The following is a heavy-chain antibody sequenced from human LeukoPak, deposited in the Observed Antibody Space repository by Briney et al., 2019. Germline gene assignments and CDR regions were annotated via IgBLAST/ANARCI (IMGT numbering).Heavy chain of an antibody. D-gene: IGHD5-12*01. J-gene: IGHJ4*02. V-gene: IGHV3-53*01. CDR2: IYSGGDT. Sequence: GGSLRLSCAASGFTVSSNYMSWVRQAPGKGLEWVSVIYSGGDTYYADSVKGRFTISRDNSKDTLYLQMNTLRAEDTAVYYCARASGYSGYDPFDYWGQGTLVTVSS. CDR1: GFTVSSNY. CDR3: ARASGYSGYDPFDY.